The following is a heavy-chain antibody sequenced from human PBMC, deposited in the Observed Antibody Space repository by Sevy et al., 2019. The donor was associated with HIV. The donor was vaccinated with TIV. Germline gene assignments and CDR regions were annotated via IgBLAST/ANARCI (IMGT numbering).Heavy chain of an antibody. CDR3: AKDRMTDGEGGGMDV. Sequence: GGYLRLSCAASGFTFDDYTMHWVRQAPGKGLEWVSLISWDGGSTYYADSVKGRFTISRDNSKSSLYLQMNSLRTEDTALYYCAKDRMTDGEGGGMDVWGQGTTVTVSS. CDR2: ISWDGGST. J-gene: IGHJ6*02. D-gene: IGHD3-10*01. CDR1: GFTFDDYT. V-gene: IGHV3-43*01.